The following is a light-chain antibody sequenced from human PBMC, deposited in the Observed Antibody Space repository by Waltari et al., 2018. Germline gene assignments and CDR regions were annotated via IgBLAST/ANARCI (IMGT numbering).Light chain of an antibody. CDR3: QQYGTSPT. J-gene: IGKJ4*01. CDR1: QSDSSVS. V-gene: IGKV3-20*01. Sequence: EIVLTPSPGTLSLSPGARATLSCRASQSDSSVSVAWYQQKSGQTPRLLIYGASTRASGIPDRCSGSGSGTDFTLTISSLEPEDFAVYHCQQYGTSPTFGGGTRVEIK. CDR2: GAS.